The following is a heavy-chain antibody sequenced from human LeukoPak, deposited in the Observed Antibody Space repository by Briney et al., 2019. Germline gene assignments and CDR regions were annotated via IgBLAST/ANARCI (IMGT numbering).Heavy chain of an antibody. CDR1: GFTFSSYT. V-gene: IGHV3-48*04. CDR3: ARADNRFFDY. Sequence: GGSLRLSCAASGFTFSSYTMNWVRQAPGKGLEWVSCISSGGNSIYYAESLKGRFTISRDNAKNSLYLQMNSLRADDTAVYYCARADNRFFDYRGQGTLVAVSS. J-gene: IGHJ4*02. D-gene: IGHD1-1*01. CDR2: ISSGGNSI.